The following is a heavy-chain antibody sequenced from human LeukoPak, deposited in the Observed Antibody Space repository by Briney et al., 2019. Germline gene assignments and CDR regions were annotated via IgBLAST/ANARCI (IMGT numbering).Heavy chain of an antibody. CDR3: ARDGHYYYDSSGYKYDAFDI. CDR1: GYTFTSYA. V-gene: IGHV7-4-1*02. J-gene: IGHJ3*02. D-gene: IGHD3-22*01. Sequence: ASVKVSCKASGYTFTSYAMNWVRQAPGQGLEWMGWINTNTGNPTYAQGFTGRFVFSLDTSVSTAYLQISSLKAEDTAVYYCARDGHYYYDSSGYKYDAFDIWGQGTMVTVSS. CDR2: INTNTGNP.